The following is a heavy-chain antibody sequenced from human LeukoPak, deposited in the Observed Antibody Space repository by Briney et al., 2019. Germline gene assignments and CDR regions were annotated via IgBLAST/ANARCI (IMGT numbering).Heavy chain of an antibody. J-gene: IGHJ4*02. CDR3: ARAFSGGDNY. CDR1: GFTFSSYG. CDR2: ISGSGGST. D-gene: IGHD2-21*02. Sequence: GGSLRLSCAASGFTFSSYGMSWVRQAPGKGLEWVSAISGSGGSTYYADSVKGRFTISRDNSKNTLYLQMNSLRAEDTAVYYCARAFSGGDNYWGQGTLVTVSS. V-gene: IGHV3-23*01.